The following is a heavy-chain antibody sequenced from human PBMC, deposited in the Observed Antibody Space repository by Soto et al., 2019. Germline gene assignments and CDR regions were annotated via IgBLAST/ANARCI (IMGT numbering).Heavy chain of an antibody. D-gene: IGHD6-13*01. J-gene: IGHJ6*02. Sequence: GASVKVSCKASGGTFSSYAISWVRQAPGQGLEWMGGIIPIFGTANYAQKFQGRVTITADESTSTAYMELSSLRSEDTAVYYCARQNDSSSWPDYYYYYGMDVWGQGTSVTVSS. CDR2: IIPIFGTA. V-gene: IGHV1-69*13. CDR3: ARQNDSSSWPDYYYYYGMDV. CDR1: GGTFSSYA.